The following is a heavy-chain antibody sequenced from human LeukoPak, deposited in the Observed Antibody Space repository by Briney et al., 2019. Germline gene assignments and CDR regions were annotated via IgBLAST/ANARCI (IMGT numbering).Heavy chain of an antibody. J-gene: IGHJ4*02. Sequence: PGGSLRLSCVASGFTFSYYAMHWVRQAPGKGLEYVSTINNNGNSASYANSVKGRFTISRDNSKNTLYLQLGSLRAEDMAVYHCARDRVGSSWSEFDYWGQGTLVTVSS. V-gene: IGHV3-64*01. CDR2: INNNGNSA. D-gene: IGHD6-13*01. CDR1: GFTFSYYA. CDR3: ARDRVGSSWSEFDY.